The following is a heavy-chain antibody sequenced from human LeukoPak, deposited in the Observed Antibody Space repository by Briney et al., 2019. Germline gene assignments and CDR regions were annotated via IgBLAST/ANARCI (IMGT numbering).Heavy chain of an antibody. D-gene: IGHD1-7*01. Sequence: ASVKVSCKASGYRFTTYGFTWVRQAPGQGLEWVGWISAYDGDTHSTQKFQDRITMTTDISTHTASLELRSLTSDDTAVYYCAKDRGELELSPTFPDFWGQGTLVTVSS. J-gene: IGHJ4*02. CDR1: GYRFTTYG. CDR3: AKDRGELELSPTFPDF. V-gene: IGHV1-18*04. CDR2: ISAYDGDT.